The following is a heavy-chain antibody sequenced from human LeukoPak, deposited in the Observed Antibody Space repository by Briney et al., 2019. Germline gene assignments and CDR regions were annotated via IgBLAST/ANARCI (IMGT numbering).Heavy chain of an antibody. CDR3: ATSYRVGATDY. Sequence: GGSLRLSCAASGFTFSSYAMSWVRQAPGKGLEWVSAISGSSRYTYYADSVKGRFTISRDNAKNSLYLQMNSLRAEDTAVYYCATSYRVGATDYWGQGTLVTVSS. V-gene: IGHV3-21*01. J-gene: IGHJ4*02. CDR2: ISGSSRYT. CDR1: GFTFSSYA. D-gene: IGHD1-26*01.